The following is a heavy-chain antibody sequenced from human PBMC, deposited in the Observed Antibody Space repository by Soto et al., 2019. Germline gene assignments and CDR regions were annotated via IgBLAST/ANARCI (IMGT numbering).Heavy chain of an antibody. V-gene: IGHV5-51*01. Sequence: GESLKISCKGSGYSFTSYWIGWVRQMPGKGLEWMGIIYPGDSDTRYSPSFQGQITISADKSISTACLQWSSLKASDTAMYYCATSPSNYRSFANYGMDVWGQGTTVTVSS. D-gene: IGHD4-4*01. CDR2: IYPGDSDT. CDR1: GYSFTSYW. J-gene: IGHJ6*02. CDR3: ATSPSNYRSFANYGMDV.